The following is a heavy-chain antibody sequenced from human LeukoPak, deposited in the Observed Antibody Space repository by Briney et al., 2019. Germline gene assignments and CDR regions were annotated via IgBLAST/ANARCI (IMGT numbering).Heavy chain of an antibody. CDR2: IYYSGST. V-gene: IGHV4-31*03. J-gene: IGHJ5*02. Sequence: SETLSLTCTVSGGSISRGGYYWSWIRQHPGKGLEWIGYIYYSGSTYYNPSLKSRVTISVDTSKNQFSLKLSSVTAADTAVYYCARTLYYDFWSGGGYNWFDPWGQGTLVTVSS. CDR3: ARTLYYDFWSGGGYNWFDP. D-gene: IGHD3-3*01. CDR1: GGSISRGGYY.